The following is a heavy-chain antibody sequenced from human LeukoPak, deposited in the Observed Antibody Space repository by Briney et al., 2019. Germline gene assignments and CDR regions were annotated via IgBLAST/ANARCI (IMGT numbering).Heavy chain of an antibody. J-gene: IGHJ6*02. V-gene: IGHV3-7*01. CDR2: IKQDGSEK. D-gene: IGHD6-13*01. Sequence: GGSLRLSCAASGFTFSSFSMNWVRQAPGKGLEWVANIKQDGSEKYYVDSVKGRFTISRDNAKNSLYLQMNSLRAEDTAVYYCARSSSSWYDYYGMDVWGQGTTVTVSS. CDR1: GFTFSSFS. CDR3: ARSSSSWYDYYGMDV.